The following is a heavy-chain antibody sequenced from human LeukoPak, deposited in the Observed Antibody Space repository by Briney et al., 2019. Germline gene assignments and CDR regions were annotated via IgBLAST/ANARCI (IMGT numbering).Heavy chain of an antibody. V-gene: IGHV3-7*01. Sequence: GGSLRLSCAASGFTFSSYWMSWVRQAPGKGLEWVANIKQDGSEKYYVDSVKGRSTIFRDNAKNTLYLQMNSLRAEDTAVYYCVRDLGGRSGHWGQGTLVTVSS. CDR1: GFTFSSYW. CDR2: IKQDGSEK. J-gene: IGHJ4*02. CDR3: VRDLGGRSGH. D-gene: IGHD1-26*01.